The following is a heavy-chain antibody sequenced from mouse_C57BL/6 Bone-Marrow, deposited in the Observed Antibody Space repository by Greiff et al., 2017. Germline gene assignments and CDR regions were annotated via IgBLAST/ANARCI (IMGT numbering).Heavy chain of an antibody. CDR2: IYPGDGDT. CDR3: ARDWDYFDY. V-gene: IGHV1-80*01. Sequence: LQQSGASVKISCKVSGYAFSTYWMNWVKQRPGKGLEWRGQIYPGDGDTNYNGKFKGKATLTADKSSSTAYMQLSSLTSEDSAVYFCARDWDYFDYWGQGTTLTVSS. D-gene: IGHD4-1*01. J-gene: IGHJ2*01. CDR1: GYAFSTYW.